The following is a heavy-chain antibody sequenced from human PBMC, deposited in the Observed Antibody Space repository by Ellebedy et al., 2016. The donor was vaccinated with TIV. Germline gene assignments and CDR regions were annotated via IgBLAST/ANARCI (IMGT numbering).Heavy chain of an antibody. D-gene: IGHD3-16*01. J-gene: IGHJ3*02. Sequence: PGGSLRLSCAASGFTFSNYGMTWVRQAPGKGLEWVAHISHTGESTYYADSVKGRLTIPRDNFRDTLYLQMNTLRAEDKAVYYCARQLVVWGFYHAFDIWGQGTMVIVSS. CDR1: GFTFSNYG. V-gene: IGHV3-23*01. CDR2: ISHTGEST. CDR3: ARQLVVWGFYHAFDI.